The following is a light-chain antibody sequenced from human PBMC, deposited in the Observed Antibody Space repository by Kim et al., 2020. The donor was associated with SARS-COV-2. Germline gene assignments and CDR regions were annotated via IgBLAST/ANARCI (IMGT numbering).Light chain of an antibody. CDR3: MVYMGSGISV. Sequence: QAVVTQEPSFSVSPGGTVTLTCGLSSGSFSTRYYASWYQQTPGQAPRTLIYNTDTRSSGVPDRFSGSILGNKAALTITGAQADDESDYYCMVYMGSGISVFGGGTKLSVL. J-gene: IGLJ3*02. CDR1: SGSFSTRYY. V-gene: IGLV8-61*01. CDR2: NTD.